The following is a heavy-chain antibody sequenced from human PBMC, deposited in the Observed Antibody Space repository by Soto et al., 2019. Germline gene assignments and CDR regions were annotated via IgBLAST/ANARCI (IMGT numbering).Heavy chain of an antibody. J-gene: IGHJ5*02. D-gene: IGHD6-19*01. Sequence: PEGSLRLSCAASGFTFSSYGMHWVRQAPGKGLEWVAVIWYDGSNKYYADSVKGRFTISRDNSKNTLYLQMNSLRAEDTAVYYCARERLSSKNWFDPWGQGTLVTVSS. CDR3: ARERLSSKNWFDP. CDR2: IWYDGSNK. CDR1: GFTFSSYG. V-gene: IGHV3-33*01.